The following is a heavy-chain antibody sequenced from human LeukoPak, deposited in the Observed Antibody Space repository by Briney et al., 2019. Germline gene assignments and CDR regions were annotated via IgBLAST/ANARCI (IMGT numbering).Heavy chain of an antibody. V-gene: IGHV1-2*02. J-gene: IGHJ4*02. D-gene: IGHD2-15*01. Sequence: ASVKVSCKTSGYGFSDYYMHWVRQAPGQGLEWMGWVNSNSGGTHYAQKFEGRVTMTRDTSISTAYMELSRLKSDDTAVYYCARGYCSGGSCYHFESWGQGTLVTVSS. CDR3: ARGYCSGGSCYHFES. CDR1: GYGFSDYY. CDR2: VNSNSGGT.